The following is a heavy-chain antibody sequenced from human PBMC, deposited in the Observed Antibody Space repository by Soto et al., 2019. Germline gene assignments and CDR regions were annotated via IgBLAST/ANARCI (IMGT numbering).Heavy chain of an antibody. V-gene: IGHV4-31*03. CDR3: ASSVAGSVPYYYYYYGMDV. D-gene: IGHD3-10*01. CDR2: IYYSGST. CDR1: GGSISSGGYY. Sequence: QVQLQESGPGLVKPSQTLSLTCTVSGGSISSGGYYWSWIRQHPGKGLEWIGYIYYSGSTYYNPSLKSRVTISVDTSKNQCSLKLSSVTAADTAVYYCASSVAGSVPYYYYYYGMDVWGQGTTVTVSS. J-gene: IGHJ6*02.